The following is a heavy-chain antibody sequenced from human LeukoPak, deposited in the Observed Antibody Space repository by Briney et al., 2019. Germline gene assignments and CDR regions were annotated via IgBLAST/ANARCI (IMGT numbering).Heavy chain of an antibody. D-gene: IGHD5-12*01. V-gene: IGHV3-11*04. J-gene: IGHJ4*02. CDR1: GFTLSDDY. CDR2: ISTTGGLI. Sequence: GGSLRLSCAASGFTLSDDYMSWIRQAPGKGLEWISYISTTGGLIYYADSVKGRFTVSRDNSKNTLYLQMNSLRAGDTAVYYCARHNHGYDWDFWGQGTLVTVSS. CDR3: ARHNHGYDWDF.